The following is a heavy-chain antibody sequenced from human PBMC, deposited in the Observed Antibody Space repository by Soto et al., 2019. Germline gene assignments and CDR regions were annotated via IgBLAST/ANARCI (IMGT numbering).Heavy chain of an antibody. CDR3: ARSRYYDSSGYRALDAFDI. CDR1: GGSFSGYY. D-gene: IGHD3-22*01. Sequence: QVHLQQWGAGLLKPSETLSLTCAVFGGSFSGYYWNWIRQPPGKGLEWIGEINHSGSTNYYWSLXGRATISVDTXXIXCXXKLSSVTAADTAVYYCARSRYYDSSGYRALDAFDIWGQGTMVTVSS. J-gene: IGHJ3*02. V-gene: IGHV4-34*01. CDR2: INHSGST.